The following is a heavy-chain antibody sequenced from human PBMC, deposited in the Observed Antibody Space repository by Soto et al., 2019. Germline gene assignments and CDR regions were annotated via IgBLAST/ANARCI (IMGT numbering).Heavy chain of an antibody. J-gene: IGHJ4*02. V-gene: IGHV1-3*05. Sequence: QVQLVQSGAEEKKPGASVKVSCKASGYTFTSYDMHWVRQAPGQRREWMGWINAGNGNTKYSQKFQGRVTITRDTSASTAYMELSSLRSEDTAVYYCARDTITGILDYWGQGTLVTVSS. CDR1: GYTFTSYD. CDR2: INAGNGNT. CDR3: ARDTITGILDY. D-gene: IGHD1-20*01.